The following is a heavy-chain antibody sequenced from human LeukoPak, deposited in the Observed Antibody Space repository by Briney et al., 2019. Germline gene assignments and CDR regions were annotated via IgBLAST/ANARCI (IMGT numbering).Heavy chain of an antibody. CDR3: ARESITGDRDFDY. J-gene: IGHJ4*02. D-gene: IGHD7-27*01. Sequence: GGSLRLSCAASGFTLSSYSMNSIRQAPGWGLEWVSYISSGSRTIYYADSVKGRFTISRDNARNSLYLLMNSLRAHDTAVYYCARESITGDRDFDYWGQGTLISVSS. CDR1: GFTLSSYS. V-gene: IGHV3-48*01. CDR2: ISSGSRTI.